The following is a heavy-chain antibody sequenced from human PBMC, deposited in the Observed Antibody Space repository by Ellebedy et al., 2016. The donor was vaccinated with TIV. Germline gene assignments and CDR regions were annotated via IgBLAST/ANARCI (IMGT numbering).Heavy chain of an antibody. CDR1: GLTFSNYW. CDR3: AKAPYYDILTGYYRSTNWFDP. V-gene: IGHV3-7*01. D-gene: IGHD3-9*01. CDR2: INGDGSVK. Sequence: GESLKISCEVSGLTFSNYWMSWVRQAPGKGLELVAKINGDGSVKNYVDSVKGRVTISKDNAKNSLYLQMNSLRAEDTAVYYCAKAPYYDILTGYYRSTNWFDPWGQGTLVTVSS. J-gene: IGHJ5*02.